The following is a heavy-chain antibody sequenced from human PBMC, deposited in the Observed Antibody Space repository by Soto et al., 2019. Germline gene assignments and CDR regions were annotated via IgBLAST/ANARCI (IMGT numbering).Heavy chain of an antibody. Sequence: GGSLILSCAASGLTFRSYWMHWVRQAPGKGLVWVSRINTDGSVAMYVDSVKGRITISRDHSKDTLYLQMNSLKTEDTAVYYCTTGLSNGYYNFDYWGQGTPVTVSS. V-gene: IGHV3-74*03. CDR1: GLTFRSYW. CDR3: TTGLSNGYYNFDY. D-gene: IGHD3-22*01. CDR2: INTDGSVA. J-gene: IGHJ4*02.